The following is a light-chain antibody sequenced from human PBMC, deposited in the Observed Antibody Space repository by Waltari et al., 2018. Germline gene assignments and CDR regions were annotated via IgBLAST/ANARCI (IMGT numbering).Light chain of an antibody. J-gene: IGKJ1*01. Sequence: EIVMTQSPATLSVSPGERATLSCRASQSVSSNLAWYQQKPGQAPRLLIYGASTRATGIPARFSGSGSGTEFTLTISSLQSEDFAVYYCQQYNNWPRWT. V-gene: IGKV3-15*01. CDR1: QSVSSN. CDR3: QQYNNWPRWT. CDR2: GAS.